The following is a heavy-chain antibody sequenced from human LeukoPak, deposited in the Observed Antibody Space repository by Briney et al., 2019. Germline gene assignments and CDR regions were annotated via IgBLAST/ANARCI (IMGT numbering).Heavy chain of an antibody. CDR2: INTSGST. V-gene: IGHV4-4*09. CDR1: GGSFSGYY. J-gene: IGHJ5*02. D-gene: IGHD6-19*01. Sequence: AESLSLTCAVYGGSFSGYYWSWVRQPPGKGLEWVGYINTSGSTTYNPPFKSRVTISEATPKNQFSLKRSSVTAAATAVYYCARHIPHSSGWYGRPNRFDPWGQGTLVTASS. CDR3: ARHIPHSSGWYGRPNRFDP.